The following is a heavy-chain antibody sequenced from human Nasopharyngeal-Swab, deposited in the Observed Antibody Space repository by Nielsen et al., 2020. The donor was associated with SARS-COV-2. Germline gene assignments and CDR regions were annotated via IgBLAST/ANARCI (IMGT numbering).Heavy chain of an antibody. CDR2: INAGNGNT. CDR1: GYSFTSYD. Sequence: ASVKVSCNASGYSFTSYDMHWVRQAPGQRLEWMGWINAGNGNTKYSQKFQGRVTITRDTSASTAYMELISLRSEETAVYYCARLKSRAGTTDYWGQGTLVTVSS. J-gene: IGHJ4*02. V-gene: IGHV1-3*01. CDR3: ARLKSRAGTTDY. D-gene: IGHD3-10*01.